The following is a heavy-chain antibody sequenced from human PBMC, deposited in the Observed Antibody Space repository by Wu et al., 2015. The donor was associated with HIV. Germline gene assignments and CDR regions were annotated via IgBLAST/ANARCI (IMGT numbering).Heavy chain of an antibody. J-gene: IGHJ4*02. D-gene: IGHD3-10*01. CDR2: FNPEDGET. CDR3: ATLRYGSGNPLDN. CDR1: GYSLSELS. Sequence: QVQLVQSGADVKKPGASVKVSCKVSGYSLSELSMHWVRQAPGKGLEWMGGFNPEDGETVYAQRLQGRVTMTEDASTDTVYMELRSLRTDDTAVYYCATLRYGSGNPLDNWGQGTLVIASS. V-gene: IGHV1-24*01.